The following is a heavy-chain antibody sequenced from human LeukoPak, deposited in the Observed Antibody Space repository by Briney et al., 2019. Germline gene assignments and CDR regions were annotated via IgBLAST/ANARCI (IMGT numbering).Heavy chain of an antibody. J-gene: IGHJ4*02. Sequence: PGGSLRLYCSASGFTFSSYGMHWVRQAPGKGLEWVAVISYDGSNKYYADSVKGRFTISRDNSKNTLYLQMNSLRAEDTAVYYCAKAGYSSGWFYFDYWGQGTLVTVSS. CDR1: GFTFSSYG. V-gene: IGHV3-30*18. D-gene: IGHD6-19*01. CDR3: AKAGYSSGWFYFDY. CDR2: ISYDGSNK.